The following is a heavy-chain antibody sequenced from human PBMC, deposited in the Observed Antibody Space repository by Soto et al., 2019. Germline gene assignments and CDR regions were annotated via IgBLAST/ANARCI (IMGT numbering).Heavy chain of an antibody. V-gene: IGHV1-18*01. CDR3: ARDQSSVTHFDY. D-gene: IGHD4-17*01. Sequence: QVQLVQSGAEVKKPGASVKVSCKASGYTFTGYGISWVRQAPGQGLEWMGWISAYNGNTNYAQKFQGRVTMTPDTSTSKAYMELRSLRSDDTAVYYCARDQSSVTHFDYWGQGALVTVSS. CDR1: GYTFTGYG. CDR2: ISAYNGNT. J-gene: IGHJ4*02.